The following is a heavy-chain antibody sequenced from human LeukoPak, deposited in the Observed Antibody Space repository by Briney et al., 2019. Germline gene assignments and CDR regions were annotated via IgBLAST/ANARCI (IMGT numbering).Heavy chain of an antibody. V-gene: IGHV4-34*01. CDR1: GGSFSGYY. Sequence: SGTLSLTCAVYGGSFSGYYWSWIRQPPGKGLEWIGEINHSGSTNYKPSLKSRVTISVDTSKNQLSLKMTSLSAEATAVYYCGRGPKRPIFGVVTPAPTDYWGQGTLVTVSS. CDR2: INHSGST. CDR3: GRGPKRPIFGVVTPAPTDY. J-gene: IGHJ4*02. D-gene: IGHD3-3*01.